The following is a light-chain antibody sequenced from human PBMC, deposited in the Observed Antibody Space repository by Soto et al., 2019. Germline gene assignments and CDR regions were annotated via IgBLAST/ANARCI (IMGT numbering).Light chain of an antibody. Sequence: QSVLTQPPSVSGAPGQRVTISCTGSSSNIGAGYDVHWYQQLPGTAPKLLIYGNSNRPSGVPDRFSGSKSGTSASLAFTGLQAEDEADYYCQSYDSSLSGSGVFGTGTQLTVL. CDR2: GNS. CDR1: SSNIGAGYD. CDR3: QSYDSSLSGSGV. J-gene: IGLJ7*01. V-gene: IGLV1-40*01.